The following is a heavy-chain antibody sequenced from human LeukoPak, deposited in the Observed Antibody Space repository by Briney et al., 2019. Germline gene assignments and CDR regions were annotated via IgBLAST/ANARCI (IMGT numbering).Heavy chain of an antibody. Sequence: GGSLRLSCAASGFTFSSYGMHWVRQAPGKRLEWVAVIWYDGSNKYYADSVKGRFTISRDNSKNTLYLQMNSLRAEDTAVYYCARSQTTVVPAAMGYWGQGTLVTVSS. D-gene: IGHD2-2*01. CDR2: IWYDGSNK. V-gene: IGHV3-33*01. J-gene: IGHJ4*02. CDR3: ARSQTTVVPAAMGY. CDR1: GFTFSSYG.